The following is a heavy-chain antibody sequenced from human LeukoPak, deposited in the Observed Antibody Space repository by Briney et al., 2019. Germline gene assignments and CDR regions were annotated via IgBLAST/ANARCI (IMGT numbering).Heavy chain of an antibody. J-gene: IGHJ4*02. V-gene: IGHV4-34*01. CDR3: VRDIAAAGGFDY. Sequence: PSETLSLTCGVYGGSFSGYYWSWIRQPPGKGLEWIGEINNSGSTNYNPSLESRVTISVDTSKNQFSLKLSSVTAADTAVYYCVRDIAAAGGFDYWGQGTLVTVSS. CDR2: INNSGST. D-gene: IGHD6-13*01. CDR1: GGSFSGYY.